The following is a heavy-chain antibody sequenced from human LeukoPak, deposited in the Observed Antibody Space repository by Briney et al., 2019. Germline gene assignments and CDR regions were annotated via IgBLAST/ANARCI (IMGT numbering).Heavy chain of an antibody. CDR1: GYTLTELS. V-gene: IGHV1-69*13. Sequence: PKASVKVSCKVSGYTLTELSMHWVRQAPGQGLEWMGGIIPIFGTANYAQKFQGRVTITADESTSTAYMELSSLRSEDTAVYYCAGGSHSHFDYWGQGTLVTVSS. CDR2: IIPIFGTA. J-gene: IGHJ4*02. D-gene: IGHD6-25*01. CDR3: AGGSHSHFDY.